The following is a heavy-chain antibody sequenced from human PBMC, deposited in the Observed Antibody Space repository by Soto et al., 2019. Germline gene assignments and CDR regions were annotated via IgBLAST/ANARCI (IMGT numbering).Heavy chain of an antibody. CDR3: GRLAEAATGHTDFDF. Sequence: QLQLQETGPGLVKPSETLSLTCTVSGASIKSRNYFWGWVRHPPGKGLEFVGSILSSGGTYYNPSLKSRVTVSVDLSNSHFSLSLKSLTATDTAVYYCGRLAEAATGHTDFDFWGQGTLVTVSS. CDR2: ILSSGGT. CDR1: GASIKSRNYF. J-gene: IGHJ4*02. V-gene: IGHV4-39*02. D-gene: IGHD2-15*01.